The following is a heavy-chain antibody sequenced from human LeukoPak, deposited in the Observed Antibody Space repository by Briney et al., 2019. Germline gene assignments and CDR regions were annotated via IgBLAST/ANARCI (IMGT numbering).Heavy chain of an antibody. V-gene: IGHV3-53*01. Sequence: GGSLRLSCAASGFTVSSNYMSWVRQAPGKGLEWVSVIYSGGSAYYADSVKGRFTISRDNSKNTLYLQMNSLRAEDTAVYYCARLLYYYDSSGYYYYGMDVWGQGTTVTVSS. J-gene: IGHJ6*02. CDR3: ARLLYYYDSSGYYYYGMDV. CDR1: GFTVSSNY. D-gene: IGHD3-22*01. CDR2: IYSGGSA.